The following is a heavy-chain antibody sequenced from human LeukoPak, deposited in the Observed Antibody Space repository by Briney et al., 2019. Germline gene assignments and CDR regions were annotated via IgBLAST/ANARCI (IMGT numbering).Heavy chain of an antibody. CDR2: MNPNSGNT. V-gene: IGHV1-8*03. CDR1: GYTFTSCD. CDR3: ARAPGVATYNWFDP. J-gene: IGHJ5*02. D-gene: IGHD5-12*01. Sequence: ALVKVSCKASGYTFTSCDINWVRQATGQGLEWMGWMNPNSGNTGYAQKFQGRVTITRNTSISTAYMELSSLRPEDTAVYYCARAPGVATYNWFDPWGQGTLVTVSS.